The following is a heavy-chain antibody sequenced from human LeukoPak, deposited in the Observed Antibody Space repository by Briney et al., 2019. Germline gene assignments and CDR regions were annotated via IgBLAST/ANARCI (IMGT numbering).Heavy chain of an antibody. CDR3: ANGNRCTSPNCLGYYYFYMDV. CDR1: GFTFSSYA. J-gene: IGHJ6*03. D-gene: IGHD2-8*01. Sequence: GGSLRLSXAASGFTFSSYAMNWVRQAPGRGLEWVSGFSGSGGTTYYADSVKGRFTISRDNSKNTLCLQMNSLRAEDTAVYYCANGNRCTSPNCLGYYYFYMDVWGKGTTVTVSS. V-gene: IGHV3-23*01. CDR2: FSGSGGTT.